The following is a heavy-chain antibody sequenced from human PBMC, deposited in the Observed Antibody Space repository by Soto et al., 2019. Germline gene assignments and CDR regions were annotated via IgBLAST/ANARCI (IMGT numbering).Heavy chain of an antibody. CDR1: GFTFSSYA. V-gene: IGHV3-23*01. D-gene: IGHD6-13*01. J-gene: IGHJ5*02. CDR2: ISGSGGSA. Sequence: GGSLRLSCAASGFTFSSYAMSWVRQAPGKGLEWVSAISGSGGSAYYADSVKGRFTISRDNSKNTLYLQMNSLRAEDTAVYYCAKDGYSSSWYPPTALGWFDPWGQGTLVTVSS. CDR3: AKDGYSSSWYPPTALGWFDP.